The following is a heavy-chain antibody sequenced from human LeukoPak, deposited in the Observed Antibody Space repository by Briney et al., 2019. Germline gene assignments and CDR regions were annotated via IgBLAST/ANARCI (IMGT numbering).Heavy chain of an antibody. CDR2: ISSSGSTI. D-gene: IGHD3-10*01. CDR1: GFTFSSYE. Sequence: GGSLRLSCAASGFTFSSYEMNWVRQAPGKGLEWVSYISSSGSTIYYADSVKGRFTISRDNAKNSLYLQMNSLRAEDTAVYYCVTYYYGSGSYYNSTAFDYWGQGTLVTVSS. CDR3: VTYYYGSGSYYNSTAFDY. V-gene: IGHV3-48*03. J-gene: IGHJ4*02.